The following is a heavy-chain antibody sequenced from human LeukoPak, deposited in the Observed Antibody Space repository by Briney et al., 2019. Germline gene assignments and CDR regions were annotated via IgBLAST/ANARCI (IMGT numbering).Heavy chain of an antibody. Sequence: SEALSLTCTVSGGSIISTTYYWGWIRQPPGEGLEWIGSIDYSGSTYYNPSLKSRVTISVDTSKNQFSLNLSSVTAADTAVYSCARASGSSWYERRLHAYYYYMDVWGKGTTVTVSS. D-gene: IGHD6-13*01. CDR3: ARASGSSWYERRLHAYYYYMDV. CDR2: IDYSGST. V-gene: IGHV4-39*07. CDR1: GGSIISTTYY. J-gene: IGHJ6*03.